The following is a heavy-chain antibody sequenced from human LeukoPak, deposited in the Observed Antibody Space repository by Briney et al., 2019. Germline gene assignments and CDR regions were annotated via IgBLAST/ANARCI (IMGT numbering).Heavy chain of an antibody. Sequence: PGGPLRLFCAASGLIFSNYRMNWVRQAPGKGVEWVSFIYSSSTYIYYADSVRGRFTISRDNAKNSLFLQMNSLRVEDTAVYYCARRFGDYGRYFDYWGQGTLVTVSS. CDR1: GLIFSNYR. CDR2: IYSSSTYI. V-gene: IGHV3-21*01. CDR3: ARRFGDYGRYFDY. J-gene: IGHJ4*02. D-gene: IGHD4-17*01.